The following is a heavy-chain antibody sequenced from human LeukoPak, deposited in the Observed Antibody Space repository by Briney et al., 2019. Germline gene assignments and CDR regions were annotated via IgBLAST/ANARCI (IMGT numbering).Heavy chain of an antibody. CDR3: ARLSRDGGTYFHN. Sequence: SETLSLTCTVSGSSITSRNLYWGWIRQPPGKGLEWIGTVYYSGNTHYNPSLEGRVTISGDTSKNQFSLKLTSVTAADTAVYYCARLSRDGGTYFHNWGQGTLVTVSS. D-gene: IGHD3-16*01. CDR1: GSSITSRNLY. V-gene: IGHV4-39*01. CDR2: VYYSGNT. J-gene: IGHJ4*02.